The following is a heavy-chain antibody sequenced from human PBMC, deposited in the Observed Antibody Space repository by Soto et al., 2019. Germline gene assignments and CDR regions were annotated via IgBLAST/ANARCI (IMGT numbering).Heavy chain of an antibody. J-gene: IGHJ4*02. V-gene: IGHV3-7*03. CDR3: ASRPSEVKYYGVFDF. CDR1: GLTFSRHW. CDR2: IKEDGSEK. Sequence: VQLEESGGGLVQPGGSLRLSCTASGLTFSRHWMTWVRQTPEKGLEWVANIKEDGSEKYYVDSVKGRFTISRDNAKNSLFLEMNDLRVEDTAVYHCASRPSEVKYYGVFDFWGQGTVVTVSS. D-gene: IGHD3-3*01.